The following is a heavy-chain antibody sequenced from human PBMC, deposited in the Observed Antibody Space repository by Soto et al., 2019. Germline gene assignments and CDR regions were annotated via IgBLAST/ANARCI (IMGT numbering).Heavy chain of an antibody. CDR3: ARDSSATAGDIHS. Sequence: GGSLRLSCAASGFTFSSYSMNWVRQAPGKGLEWVSSISSSSSYIYYADSVKGRFTISRDNAKNSLYLQMNSLRAEDTAVYYCARDSSATAGDIHSWGHATLVTVSS. CDR2: ISSSSSYI. D-gene: IGHD2-21*02. V-gene: IGHV3-21*01. CDR1: GFTFSSYS. J-gene: IGHJ5*01.